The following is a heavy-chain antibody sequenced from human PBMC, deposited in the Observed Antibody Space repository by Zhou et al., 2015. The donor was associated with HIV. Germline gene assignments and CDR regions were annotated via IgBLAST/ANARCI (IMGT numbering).Heavy chain of an antibody. V-gene: IGHV1-69*12. D-gene: IGHD5-24*01. CDR2: IIPIFGTA. Sequence: QVQLVQSGAEVKKPGSSVKVSCKASGGTFSSYAISWVRQAPGQGLEWMGGIIPIFGTANYAQKFQGRVTITADESTSTAYMELSSLRSEDTAVYYCARDGRKWEDGYPVAAFDIWGQGTMVTVSS. CDR3: ARDGRKWEDGYPVAAFDI. J-gene: IGHJ3*02. CDR1: GGTFSSYA.